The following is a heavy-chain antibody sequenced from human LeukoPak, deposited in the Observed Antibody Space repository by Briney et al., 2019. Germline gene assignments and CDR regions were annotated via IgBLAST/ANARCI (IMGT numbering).Heavy chain of an antibody. CDR1: GFTVSDAW. J-gene: IGHJ4*02. CDR3: TTEYSGSFSN. CDR2: FKSKTNGGTT. V-gene: IGHV3-15*01. Sequence: GGSLRLSCAASGFTVSDAWMNWVRQVPGKGLEWIGLFKSKTNGGTTDYAAPVKGRFTMSRDDSKNTLYLQMNSLKTEDTAMYYCTTEYSGSFSNWGQGILVTVSP. D-gene: IGHD1-26*01.